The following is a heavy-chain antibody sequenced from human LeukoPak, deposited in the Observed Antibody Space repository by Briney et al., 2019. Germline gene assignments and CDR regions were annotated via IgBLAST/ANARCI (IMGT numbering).Heavy chain of an antibody. Sequence: ASVKVSCKASGYTFTSYDINWVRQATGQGLEWMGWMNPNSGNTGYAQKFQGRVTMTRNTSISTAYMELSSLRSEDTAVYYCARLWFGELLTEDNWFDPWGQGTLVTVSS. D-gene: IGHD3-10*01. CDR1: GYTFTSYD. V-gene: IGHV1-8*01. J-gene: IGHJ5*02. CDR2: MNPNSGNT. CDR3: ARLWFGELLTEDNWFDP.